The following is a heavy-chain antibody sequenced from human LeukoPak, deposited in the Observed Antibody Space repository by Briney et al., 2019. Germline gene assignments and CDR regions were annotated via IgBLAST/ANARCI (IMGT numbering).Heavy chain of an antibody. J-gene: IGHJ4*02. CDR2: ISSSSSYI. CDR1: GFTFSSYS. V-gene: IGHV3-21*01. Sequence: GGSLRLSCAASGFTFSSYSMNWVRQAPGKGLEWVSSISSSSSYIYYADSVKGRFTISRDNAKNSLYLQMYSLRAEDTAVYYCARDSQIVVVAAYEARAVDYWGQGTLVTVSS. D-gene: IGHD2-15*01. CDR3: ARDSQIVVVAAYEARAVDY.